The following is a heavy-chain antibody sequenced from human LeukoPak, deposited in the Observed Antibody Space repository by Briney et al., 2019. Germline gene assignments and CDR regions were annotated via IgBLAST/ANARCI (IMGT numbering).Heavy chain of an antibody. V-gene: IGHV7-4-1*02. CDR1: GYTFNTYA. CDR3: AKVAVGGNDAFDI. CDR2: MNANTGNP. Sequence: ASVKVSCKASGYTFNTYAINWVRQAPGQGLEWMGWMNANTGNPMYAQDFTGRFVFSLDTSVTTAYLQISSLKAEDTAVYYCAKVAVGGNDAFDIWGQGTMVTVSS. J-gene: IGHJ3*02. D-gene: IGHD3-16*01.